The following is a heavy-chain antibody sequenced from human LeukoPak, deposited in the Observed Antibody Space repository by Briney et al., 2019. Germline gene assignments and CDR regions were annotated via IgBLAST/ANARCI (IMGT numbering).Heavy chain of an antibody. J-gene: IGHJ4*02. CDR1: GFNFDAHA. CDR3: AKRSGSPHNFDY. V-gene: IGHV3-43*02. CDR2: ISGDGGTT. D-gene: IGHD1-14*01. Sequence: GGSLRLSCAASGFNFDAHAMNWVRQAPGKRLEWVSLISGDGGTTHYADSVKGRFTISRDNSRNSLYLQMKSLRTEDTALYYCAKRSGSPHNFDYWGRGTLVTVSS.